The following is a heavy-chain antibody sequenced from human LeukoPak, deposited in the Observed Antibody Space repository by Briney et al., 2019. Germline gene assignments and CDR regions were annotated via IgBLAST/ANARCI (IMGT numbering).Heavy chain of an antibody. V-gene: IGHV4-59*01. CDR1: GGSISGYH. CDR3: ARVPRSYYYYYYMDV. J-gene: IGHJ6*03. CDR2: IYYSGSS. Sequence: SETLSLTCNVSGGSISGYHWSWIRQPPGKGLEWLGYIYYSGSSNYNPSLKSRVTMSADTSRNQFSLKLSSVTAADTAVYYCARVPRSYYYYYYMDVWGKGTTVTVSS.